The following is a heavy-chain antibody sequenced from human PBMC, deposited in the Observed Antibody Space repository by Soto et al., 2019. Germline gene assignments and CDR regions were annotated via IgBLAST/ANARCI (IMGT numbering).Heavy chain of an antibody. V-gene: IGHV1-2*02. CDR1: GYTFTTFH. CDR3: ARVRYGDFSFQY. D-gene: IGHD4-17*01. Sequence: QVHLVQSGAEVRKPGASVKVSCKASGYTFTTFHLYWVRLAPGQRLEWLGWINPDTGDPEYGQKFQGRVTLTRDTSMTTAYMELSSLTSDDTAIYFCARVRYGDFSFQYWGQVTPVSVSS. J-gene: IGHJ4*02. CDR2: INPDTGDP.